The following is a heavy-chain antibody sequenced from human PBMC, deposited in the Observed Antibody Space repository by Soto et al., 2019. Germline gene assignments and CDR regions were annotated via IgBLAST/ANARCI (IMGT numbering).Heavy chain of an antibody. CDR2: IWYDGSNK. D-gene: IGHD2-15*01. Sequence: GGSLRLSCAASGFTFSSYGMHWVRQAPGKGLEWVAVIWYDGSNKYYADSVKGRFTISRDNSKNTLYLQMNSLRAEDTAVYYCARDGDIVVVVGATRHYYGMDVWGQGTTVTGCS. CDR3: ARDGDIVVVVGATRHYYGMDV. V-gene: IGHV3-33*01. CDR1: GFTFSSYG. J-gene: IGHJ6*02.